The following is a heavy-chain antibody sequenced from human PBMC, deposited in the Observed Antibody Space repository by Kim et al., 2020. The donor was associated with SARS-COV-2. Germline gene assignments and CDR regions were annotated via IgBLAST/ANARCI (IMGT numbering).Heavy chain of an antibody. Sequence: GGSLRLSCAASGFTFSSYGMHWVRQAPGKGLEWVAVIWYDGSNKYYADSVKGRFTISRDNSKNTLYLQMNSLRAEDTAVYYCAREESGGRPHSSPPGFDYWGQGTLVTVSS. J-gene: IGHJ4*02. CDR2: IWYDGSNK. CDR3: AREESGGRPHSSPPGFDY. D-gene: IGHD2-15*01. CDR1: GFTFSSYG. V-gene: IGHV3-33*01.